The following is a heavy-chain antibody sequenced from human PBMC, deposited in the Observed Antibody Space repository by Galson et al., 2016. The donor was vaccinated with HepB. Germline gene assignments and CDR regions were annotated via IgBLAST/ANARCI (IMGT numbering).Heavy chain of an antibody. CDR2: IYYDGRNE. Sequence: SLRLSCAASGFIFSNYGMHWVRQAPGKGLEWVAIIYYDGRNEYFADSVKGRFTISRDNFKNMLYLQMNSLRAEDTAVYYCARDLGDGDKSEYYFDYWGQGTLVTVSS. V-gene: IGHV3-33*01. CDR3: ARDLGDGDKSEYYFDY. D-gene: IGHD4-23*01. J-gene: IGHJ4*02. CDR1: GFIFSNYG.